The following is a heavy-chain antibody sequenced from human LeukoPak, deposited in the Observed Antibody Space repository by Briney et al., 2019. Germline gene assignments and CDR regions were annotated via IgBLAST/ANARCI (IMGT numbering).Heavy chain of an antibody. V-gene: IGHV3-13*01. CDR2: IGTAGDI. Sequence: GGSLRLSCAASGFTFSSYDMHWVRQATGKGLEWVSGIGTAGDIYYPGSVKGRFTISRENAKKSLYLQMNSLRAGDTAVYYCAKHRMAMALFDFWGQGTLVTVSS. CDR1: GFTFSSYD. CDR3: AKHRMAMALFDF. D-gene: IGHD5-24*01. J-gene: IGHJ4*02.